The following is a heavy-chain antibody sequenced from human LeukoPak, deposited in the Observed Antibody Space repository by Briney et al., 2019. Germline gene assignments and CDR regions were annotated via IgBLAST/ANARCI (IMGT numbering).Heavy chain of an antibody. D-gene: IGHD6-6*01. CDR2: ITSSSSYI. J-gene: IGHJ4*02. CDR1: GFTFSSYG. Sequence: KPGGSLRLSCAASGFTFSSYGMNWVRQAPGKGLEWVSSITSSSSYIYYADSVKGRFTISRDNAKNSLYLQMNSLRAEDTAVYYCSTSYSSSRGTFDYWGQGTLVTVSS. V-gene: IGHV3-21*01. CDR3: STSYSSSRGTFDY.